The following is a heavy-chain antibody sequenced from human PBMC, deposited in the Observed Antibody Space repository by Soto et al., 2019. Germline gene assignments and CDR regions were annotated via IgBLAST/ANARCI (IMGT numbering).Heavy chain of an antibody. J-gene: IGHJ6*02. CDR2: ISGSGGVT. CDR1: GLTFSSHA. V-gene: IGHV3-23*01. D-gene: IGHD4-17*01. Sequence: EVQLLESGGGLVQPGGSLRLSCAASGLTFSSHAMSWVRQAPGKGLQCVSAISGSGGVTYYADSVKGRFTISRDNSKNPLYLQMNSLRAEDTAVYYCGKNITVTTPHYGMDVWGQGTTVTVSS. CDR3: GKNITVTTPHYGMDV.